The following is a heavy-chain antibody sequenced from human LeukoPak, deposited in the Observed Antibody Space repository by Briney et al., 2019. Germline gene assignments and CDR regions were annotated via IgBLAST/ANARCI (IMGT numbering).Heavy chain of an antibody. V-gene: IGHV6-1*01. D-gene: IGHD1/OR15-1a*01. J-gene: IGHJ6*02. CDR2: TNYRSKWYY. Sequence: SRTPSLTCAISGDSVSSTIAAWDWIRQSPSRGLGWLGRTNYRSKWYYDYPVSEKSRIIINPDTSRNQFSRQLNSLTPGDTAVYSCAKQRSTSERYYGLDVWGQGTTVTVSS. CDR1: GDSVSSTIAA. CDR3: AKQRSTSERYYGLDV.